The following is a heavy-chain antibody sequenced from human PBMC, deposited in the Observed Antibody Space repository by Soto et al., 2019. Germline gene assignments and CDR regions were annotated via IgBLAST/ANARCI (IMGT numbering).Heavy chain of an antibody. CDR3: ARGKDSITISGVVTLQSYGMDV. CDR2: ISSSSSTI. J-gene: IGHJ6*01. V-gene: IGHV3-48*02. CDR1: VFTFISYI. Sequence: AVVSLILSCSSSVFTFISYIMEWVRQAPVNWLEWVSYISSSSSTIYYADSVKGRFTISRYNAKNSLYLQMNSLRDEDTAVYYCARGKDSITISGVVTLQSYGMDVWGQGNPVPVSS. D-gene: IGHD3-3*01.